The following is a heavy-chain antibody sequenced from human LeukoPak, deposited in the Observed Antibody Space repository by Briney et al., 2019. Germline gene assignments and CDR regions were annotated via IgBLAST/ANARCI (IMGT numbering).Heavy chain of an antibody. CDR2: IYHSGST. D-gene: IGHD3-22*01. CDR1: GGSISSGGYY. V-gene: IGHV4-30-2*01. Sequence: PSQTLSLTCTVSGGSISSGGYYWSWIRQPPGKGLEWIGYIYHSGSTYYNPSLKSRVTISVDTSKNQFSLNLSSVTAADTAVYYCARRDSSGYYVYWGQGTLVTVSS. J-gene: IGHJ4*02. CDR3: ARRDSSGYYVY.